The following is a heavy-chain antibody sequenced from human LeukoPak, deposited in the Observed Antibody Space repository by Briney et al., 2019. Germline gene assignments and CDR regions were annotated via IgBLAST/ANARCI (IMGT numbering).Heavy chain of an antibody. CDR1: GFTFSSYA. CDR3: ARSEDYYGSGSYRH. Sequence: GGSLRLSCAASGFTFSSYAMHWVRQAPGKGLEWVAVISYDGSNKYYADSVKGRFTISRDNSKNTLYLQMNSLRAEDTAVYYCARSEDYYGSGSYRHWGQGTLVTVSS. V-gene: IGHV3-30*04. CDR2: ISYDGSNK. J-gene: IGHJ4*02. D-gene: IGHD3-10*01.